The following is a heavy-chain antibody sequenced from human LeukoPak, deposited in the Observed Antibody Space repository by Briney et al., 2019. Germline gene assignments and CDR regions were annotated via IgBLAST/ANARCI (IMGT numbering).Heavy chain of an antibody. CDR3: AKVGDFGGVEAFDI. J-gene: IGHJ3*02. CDR1: GFTFSSYG. Sequence: PGGSLRLSCAASGFTFSSYGMHWVRQAPGKGLEWVAVISYDGSNKYYADSVKGRFTISRDNSKNTLYLQMNSLRAEDTAVYYCAKVGDFGGVEAFDIWGQGTMVTVSS. CDR2: ISYDGSNK. D-gene: IGHD3-16*01. V-gene: IGHV3-30*18.